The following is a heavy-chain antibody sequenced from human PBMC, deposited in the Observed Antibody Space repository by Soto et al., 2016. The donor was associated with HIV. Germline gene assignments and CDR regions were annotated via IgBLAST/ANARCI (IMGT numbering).Heavy chain of an antibody. J-gene: IGHJ4*02. D-gene: IGHD6-13*01. CDR3: ARRPSGYSSSWDDY. CDR2: INPXSGGT. Sequence: QVQLVQSGAEVKKPGASVKVSCKASGYSFSGYYMHWVRQAPGQGLEWMGWINPXSGGTNYAQKFQGRVTMTRDTSISTAYMELSRLRSDDTAVYYCARRPSGYSSSWDDYWGQGTLVTVSS. V-gene: IGHV1-2*02. CDR1: GYSFSGYY.